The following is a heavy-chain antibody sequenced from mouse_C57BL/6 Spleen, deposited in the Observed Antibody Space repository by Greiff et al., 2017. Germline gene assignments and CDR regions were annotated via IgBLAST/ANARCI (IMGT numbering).Heavy chain of an antibody. CDR3: ARDYGYDEGDWYFDV. D-gene: IGHD2-2*01. CDR1: GFTFSDYY. CDR2: INYDGSST. V-gene: IGHV5-16*01. J-gene: IGHJ1*03. Sequence: DVKLVESEGGLVQPGSSMKLSCTASGFTFSDYYMAWVRQVPEKGLEWVANINYDGSSTYYLDSLKSRFIISRDNAKNILYLQMSSLKSEDTATYYCARDYGYDEGDWYFDVWGTGTTVTVSS.